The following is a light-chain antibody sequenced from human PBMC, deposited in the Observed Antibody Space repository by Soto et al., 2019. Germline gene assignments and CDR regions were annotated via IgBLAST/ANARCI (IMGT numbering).Light chain of an antibody. CDR2: GDS. V-gene: IGLV1-40*01. Sequence: QSVLTQPPSVSGAPGQRVTISCTGGSSSIGAGYDVHWYQHLPGTAPKLLIHGDSNRPSGVPDRFSGSKSGTSASLAITGLQAEDEGDYYCQSYDSSLSGRVVFGGGTKVTVL. CDR3: QSYDSSLSGRVV. CDR1: SSSIGAGYD. J-gene: IGLJ2*01.